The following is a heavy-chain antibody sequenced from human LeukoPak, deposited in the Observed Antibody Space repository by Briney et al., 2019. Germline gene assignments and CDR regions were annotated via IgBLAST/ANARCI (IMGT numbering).Heavy chain of an antibody. V-gene: IGHV3-74*01. CDR3: ARDFSGWYCNWFDP. CDR2: INSDGTYA. D-gene: IGHD6-19*01. CDR1: GFTFSSFW. Sequence: QSGGSLRLSCAASGFTFSSFWMHWVRQAPGKGLVWVARINSDGTYATYADSVKGRFTISRDNAKNTLYLQMNSQRDEDTAVYYCARDFSGWYCNWFDPWGQGTLVTVSS. J-gene: IGHJ5*02.